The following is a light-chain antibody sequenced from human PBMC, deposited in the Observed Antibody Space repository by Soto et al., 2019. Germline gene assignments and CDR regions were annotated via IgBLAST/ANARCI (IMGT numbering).Light chain of an antibody. J-gene: IGKJ5*01. CDR1: QGISNY. CDR3: QKYNSAPSIT. Sequence: DIQMTQSPSSLSASVGDRVTITCRASQGISNYLAGYQQKPGKVPKLLIYAASTLQSGVPSRFSGSGSGTDFTLTISSLQPEDVATYYCQKYNSAPSITFGQGTRLEIK. CDR2: AAS. V-gene: IGKV1-27*01.